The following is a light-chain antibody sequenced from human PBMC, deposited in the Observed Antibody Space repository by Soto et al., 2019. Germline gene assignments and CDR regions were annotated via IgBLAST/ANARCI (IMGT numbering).Light chain of an antibody. CDR3: QQYSSSRT. J-gene: IGKJ1*01. V-gene: IGKV3-15*01. CDR2: SAS. Sequence: EIVMTQSPPTLSVSPGERATLSCRASQRISTNVAWYQHKPGQAPRLLIYSASTRATGIPVRFSGSGSETDFTLTITRLEPEDFAVYYCQQYSSSRTFGQGTKVDI. CDR1: QRISTN.